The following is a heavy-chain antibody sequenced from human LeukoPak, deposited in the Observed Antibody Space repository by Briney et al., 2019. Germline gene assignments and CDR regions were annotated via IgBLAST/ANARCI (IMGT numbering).Heavy chain of an antibody. V-gene: IGHV4-39*07. D-gene: IGHD3-3*01. J-gene: IGHJ3*02. Sequence: PSETLSLTCTVSGGSISSSNYYWGWIRQPPGKGLEWIGTISYSGTTYYNPSLKSRITISLDASKNQFSLKLSSVTAADTAVYYCARHKVVRFPRAFDIWGQGTMVTVSS. CDR1: GGSISSSNYY. CDR2: ISYSGTT. CDR3: ARHKVVRFPRAFDI.